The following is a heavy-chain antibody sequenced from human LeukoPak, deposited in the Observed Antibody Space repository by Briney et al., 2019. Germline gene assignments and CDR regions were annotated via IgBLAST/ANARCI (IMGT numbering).Heavy chain of an antibody. J-gene: IGHJ5*02. Sequence: SETLSLTCAVYGGSFSGYYWSWIRQPPGKGLEWIGEINHSGSTNYNPSLKSRVTISVDTSKNQFSLKLSSVTAADTAVYYFARGSRYYGSGSYGSWFDPWGQGTLVTVSS. CDR3: ARGSRYYGSGSYGSWFDP. D-gene: IGHD3-10*01. CDR1: GGSFSGYY. V-gene: IGHV4-34*01. CDR2: INHSGST.